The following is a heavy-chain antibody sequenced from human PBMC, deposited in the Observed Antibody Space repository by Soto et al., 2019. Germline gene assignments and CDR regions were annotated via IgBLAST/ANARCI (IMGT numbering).Heavy chain of an antibody. CDR3: AKNVAATQYYGMDV. J-gene: IGHJ6*02. D-gene: IGHD2-15*01. CDR1: GFTFSSYG. Sequence: VRLSCAASGFTFSSYGMHWVRQAPGKGLEWVAVISYDGSNKYYADSVKGRFTISRDNSKNTLYLQMNSLRAEDTAVYYCAKNVAATQYYGMDVWGQGTTVTVSS. V-gene: IGHV3-30*18. CDR2: ISYDGSNK.